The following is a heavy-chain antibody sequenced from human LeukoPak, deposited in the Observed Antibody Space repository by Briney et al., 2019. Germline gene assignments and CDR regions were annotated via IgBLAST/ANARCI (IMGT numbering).Heavy chain of an antibody. CDR3: ATPRSGSYYKGFDY. D-gene: IGHD3-10*01. CDR1: GSTFANYW. V-gene: IGHV5-51*01. CDR2: IYPGDSDT. Sequence: GESLKISCKGSGSTFANYWIGWVRQLPGKGLEWMGIIYPGDSDTKYSPSFQGQVTMSVDKSINTAYLQWGSLKASDTAMYYCATPRSGSYYKGFDYWGQGTLVTVSS. J-gene: IGHJ4*02.